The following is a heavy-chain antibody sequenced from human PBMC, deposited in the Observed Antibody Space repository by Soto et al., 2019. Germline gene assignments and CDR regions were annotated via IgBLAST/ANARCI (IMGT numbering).Heavy chain of an antibody. J-gene: IGHJ6*03. V-gene: IGHV1-18*01. CDR3: ALGPDYDFWSGYPYYMDV. CDR1: GYTFTSYG. Sequence: ASVKVSCKASGYTFTSYGISWVRQAPGQGLEWMGWISAYNGNTNYAQKLQGRVTMTTDTSTSTAYMELRSLRSDDTAVYYCALGPDYDFWSGYPYYMDVWGKGTTVTVSS. CDR2: ISAYNGNT. D-gene: IGHD3-3*01.